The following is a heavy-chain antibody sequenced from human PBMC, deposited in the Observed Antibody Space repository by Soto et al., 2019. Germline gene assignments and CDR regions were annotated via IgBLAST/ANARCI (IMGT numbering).Heavy chain of an antibody. CDR3: ARTYSYYMDV. Sequence: EVQLVESGGGLVQPGGSLSLSCAASGFTFSSYWMHWVRHDPGKGLVWVSRINSDGSSTSYADSVKGRFTISRDNAKNTLYLQMNSLRAEDTAVYYCARTYSYYMDVWGKGTTVTVSS. CDR2: INSDGSST. V-gene: IGHV3-74*01. J-gene: IGHJ6*03. CDR1: GFTFSSYW.